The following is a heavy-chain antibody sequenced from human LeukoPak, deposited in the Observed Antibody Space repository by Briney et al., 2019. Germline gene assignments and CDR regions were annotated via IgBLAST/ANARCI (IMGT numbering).Heavy chain of an antibody. CDR3: VKDLSGSYTFDH. CDR2: ISNNGVRT. CDR1: GFTFSSYG. V-gene: IGHV3-64D*09. Sequence: PGGSLRLSCSASGFTFSSYGMHWVRQAPGKGLEYVSAISNNGVRTYYADSVKGRFTISRDNSKNTLDLQMSSLRAEDTAVYYCVKDLSGSYTFDHWGQGTLVTVSS. J-gene: IGHJ4*02. D-gene: IGHD1-26*01.